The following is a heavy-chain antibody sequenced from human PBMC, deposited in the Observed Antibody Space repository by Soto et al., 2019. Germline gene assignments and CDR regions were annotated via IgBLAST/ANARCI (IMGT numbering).Heavy chain of an antibody. J-gene: IGHJ4*02. V-gene: IGHV1-46*01. CDR1: GYTFTNYY. CDR3: AKSEDDSSAYVGYFDY. CDR2: IKPSGGST. Sequence: PSVKVSCKASGYTFTNYYMHWVRQAPGQGLEWMGIIKPSGGSTSYAQKFQGRVTMTRDTSTSTVYMELSSLRSEDTAVYYCAKSEDDSSAYVGYFDYWGQGTMVTVSS. D-gene: IGHD3-22*01.